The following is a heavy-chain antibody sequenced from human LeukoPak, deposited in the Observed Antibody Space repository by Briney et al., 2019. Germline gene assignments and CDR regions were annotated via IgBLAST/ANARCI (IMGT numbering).Heavy chain of an antibody. J-gene: IGHJ4*02. CDR2: INHSGST. CDR1: GGSFSGYY. CDR3: ARDIRLGYYDSSGYFDY. V-gene: IGHV4-34*01. D-gene: IGHD3-22*01. Sequence: SETLSLTCAVYGGSFSGYYWSWIRQPPGKGLEWIGEINHSGSTNYNPSLKSRVTISVDTSKNQFSLKLSSATAADTAVYYCARDIRLGYYDSSGYFDYWGQGTLVTVSS.